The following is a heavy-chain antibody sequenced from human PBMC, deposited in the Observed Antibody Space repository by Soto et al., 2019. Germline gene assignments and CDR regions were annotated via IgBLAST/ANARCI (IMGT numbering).Heavy chain of an antibody. D-gene: IGHD3-3*01. CDR2: ISAYNGNT. Sequence: ASVKVSCKASGYTFTSSGISWVRQAPGQGLEWMGWISAYNGNTNYAQKLQGRVTMTTDTSTSTAYMELRSMRSDDTAVYYCAGEAAIQDAKKIFGLVFFLSRIREAHDLFDSWGQGTLVTVSS. V-gene: IGHV1-18*01. CDR1: GYTFTSSG. J-gene: IGHJ5*01. CDR3: AGEAAIQDAKKIFGLVFFLSRIREAHDLFDS.